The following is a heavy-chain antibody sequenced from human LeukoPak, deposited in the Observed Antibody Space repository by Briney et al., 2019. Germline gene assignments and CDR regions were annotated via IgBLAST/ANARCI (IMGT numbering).Heavy chain of an antibody. D-gene: IGHD2-2*01. CDR1: GFTFSTYS. V-gene: IGHV3-21*04. Sequence: PGGSLRLSCAASGFTFSTYSGNWIRQAPGKGLEWVSSISDDSNYIFYADSVKGRFTISRDNSKNTLYLQMNSLRPEDTAVYYCARVYGQLPDYWGQGTLVTVSS. J-gene: IGHJ4*02. CDR2: ISDDSNYI. CDR3: ARVYGQLPDY.